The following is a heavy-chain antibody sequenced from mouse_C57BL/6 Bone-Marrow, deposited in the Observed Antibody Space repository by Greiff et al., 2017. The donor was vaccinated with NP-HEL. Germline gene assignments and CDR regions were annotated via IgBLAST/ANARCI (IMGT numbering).Heavy chain of an antibody. J-gene: IGHJ4*01. Sequence: EVMLVESGGGLVKPGGSLKLSCAASGFTFSDYGMHWVRQAPEKGLEWVAYISRGSSTIYYADTVKGRFTISRDNATNTLFLQMTSLRSEDTAMYYCARPDGSSYDYAMDYWGQGTSVTVSS. D-gene: IGHD1-1*01. CDR2: ISRGSSTI. CDR1: GFTFSDYG. CDR3: ARPDGSSYDYAMDY. V-gene: IGHV5-17*01.